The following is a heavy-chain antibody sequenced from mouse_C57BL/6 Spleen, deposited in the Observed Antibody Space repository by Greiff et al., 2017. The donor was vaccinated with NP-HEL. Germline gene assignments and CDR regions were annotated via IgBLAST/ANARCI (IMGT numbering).Heavy chain of an antibody. CDR3: ARGGYEYFDV. CDR1: GYSITSGYY. Sequence: EVQVVESGPGLVKPSQSLSLTCSVTGYSITSGYYWNWIRQFPGNNLEWMGYISYDGSNNYNPSLKNRISITRDTSKNQFFLKLNSVTTEDTATYYGARGGYEYFDVWGTGTTVTVSS. D-gene: IGHD2-12*01. V-gene: IGHV3-6*01. J-gene: IGHJ1*03. CDR2: ISYDGSN.